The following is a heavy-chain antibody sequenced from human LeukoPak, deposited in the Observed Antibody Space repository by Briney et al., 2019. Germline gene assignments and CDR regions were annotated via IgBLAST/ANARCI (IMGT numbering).Heavy chain of an antibody. J-gene: IGHJ3*02. CDR2: INPNSGGT. D-gene: IGHD2-2*01. CDR1: GYTFIGYY. Sequence: ASVKVSCKASGYTFIGYYFHWLRQAPGQGLEWLGWINPNSGGTNYAQKFQDRVTMTRDTSISTAYMELSRLRSDDTAVYYCARGTVDDAFDIWGQGTMVTVSS. CDR3: ARGTVDDAFDI. V-gene: IGHV1-2*02.